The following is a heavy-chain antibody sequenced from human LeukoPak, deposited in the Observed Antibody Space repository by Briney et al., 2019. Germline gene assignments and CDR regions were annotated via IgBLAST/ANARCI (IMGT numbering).Heavy chain of an antibody. CDR2: INHSGST. D-gene: IGHD2-2*01. V-gene: IGHV4-34*01. Sequence: SETLSLTCAVYGGSFSGYYWSWIRQPPGKGLEWIGEINHSGSTNYNPSLKSRVTISVDTSKNQFSLKLSSVTAADTAVYYCAREFRGYRSSTSCYFIDYWGQGTLVTVSS. CDR1: GGSFSGYY. CDR3: AREFRGYRSSTSCYFIDY. J-gene: IGHJ4*02.